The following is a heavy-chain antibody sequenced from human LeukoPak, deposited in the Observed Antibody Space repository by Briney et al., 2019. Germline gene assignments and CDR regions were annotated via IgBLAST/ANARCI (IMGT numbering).Heavy chain of an antibody. CDR1: GFSVSNYY. D-gene: IGHD4-17*01. J-gene: IGHJ5*02. V-gene: IGHV3-66*03. Sequence: PGGSLRLSCAGSGFSVSNYYMSWVRQAPGKGLEWGSLIRDSGETFYADSVKGRFTISRDNSKNTMYLQMNRLRVEDTAGYFCARDRAVTQDWVEFDPWGQGTLVTVSS. CDR3: ARDRAVTQDWVEFDP. CDR2: IRDSGET.